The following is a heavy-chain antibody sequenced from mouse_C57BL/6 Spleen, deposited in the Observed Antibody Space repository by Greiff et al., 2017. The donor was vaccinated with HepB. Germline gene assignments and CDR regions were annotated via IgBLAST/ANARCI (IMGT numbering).Heavy chain of an antibody. J-gene: IGHJ1*03. CDR1: GYTFTSYD. CDR2: IYPRDGST. D-gene: IGHD1-1*01. CDR3: ARRPFITTVDWYFDV. Sequence: QVQLKESGPELVKPGASVKLSCKASGYTFTSYDINWVKQRPGQGLEWIGWIYPRDGSTKYNEKFKGKATLTVDTSSSTAYMELHSLTSEDSAVYFCARRPFITTVDWYFDVWGTGTTVTVSS. V-gene: IGHV1-85*01.